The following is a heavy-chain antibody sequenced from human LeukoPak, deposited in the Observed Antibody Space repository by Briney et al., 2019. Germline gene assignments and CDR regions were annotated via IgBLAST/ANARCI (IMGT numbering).Heavy chain of an antibody. CDR2: IKQDGSEK. CDR3: ARGWELDL. Sequence: GGSLRLSCAASGFPFSRYWLSWVREAPGKGLEWVANIKQDGSEKYYVDSVKGRFTISRDNAKNSLYLQMNSLRVEDTAVYYCARGWELDLWGEGTLVTVSS. D-gene: IGHD1-26*01. V-gene: IGHV3-7*05. CDR1: GFPFSRYW. J-gene: IGHJ5*02.